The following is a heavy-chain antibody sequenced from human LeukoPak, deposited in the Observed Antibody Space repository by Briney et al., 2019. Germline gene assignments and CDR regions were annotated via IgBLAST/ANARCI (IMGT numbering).Heavy chain of an antibody. V-gene: IGHV4-59*08. CDR2: IYYSGST. CDR1: GGSISNY. Sequence: SETLSLTCTVSGGSISNYWSWIRQPPGKGLEWNGYIYYSGSTNYNPSLKSRVTISVDTSKNQFSLKLSSVTAADTAVYYCARSKIYSGSAFDYWGQGTLGTVSS. D-gene: IGHD1-26*01. CDR3: ARSKIYSGSAFDY. J-gene: IGHJ4*02.